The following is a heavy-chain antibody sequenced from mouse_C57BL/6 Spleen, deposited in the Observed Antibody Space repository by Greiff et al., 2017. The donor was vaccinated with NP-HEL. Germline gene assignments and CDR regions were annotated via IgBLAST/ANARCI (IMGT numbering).Heavy chain of an antibody. J-gene: IGHJ4*01. CDR3: ARQSPDAMDY. V-gene: IGHV5-15*01. Sequence: EVLRVESGGGLVQPGGSLKLSCAASGFTFSDYGMAWVRQAPRKGPEWVAFISNLAYSIYYADTVTGRFTISRENAKNTLYLEMSSLRSEDTAMYYCARQSPDAMDYWGQGTSVTVSS. CDR2: ISNLAYSI. CDR1: GFTFSDYG.